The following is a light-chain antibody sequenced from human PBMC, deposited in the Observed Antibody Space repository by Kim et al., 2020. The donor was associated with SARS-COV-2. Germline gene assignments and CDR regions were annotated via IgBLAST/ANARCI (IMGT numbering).Light chain of an antibody. J-gene: IGKJ4*01. V-gene: IGKV3-20*01. CDR3: QQYGSSPIT. Sequence: EILLAQSPGTLSVSPGERATLSCRASQTVSSDFVAWYQQKPGQAHRLLIYGASTRATGIPDRFSGSGSETDFTLTISRLEPEDFAVYFCQQYGSSPITFGGGTKVDIK. CDR1: QTVSSDF. CDR2: GAS.